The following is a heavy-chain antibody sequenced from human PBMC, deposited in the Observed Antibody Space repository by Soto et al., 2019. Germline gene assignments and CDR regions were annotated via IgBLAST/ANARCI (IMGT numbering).Heavy chain of an antibody. CDR3: AREGILFSGGIVVYGMDV. J-gene: IGHJ6*02. Sequence: QVQLVQSGAEVKKPGASVKVSCKASGYSFTRHDINWVRQAPGQGLEWMGWINPSSGNTGYAQRFLGRLTMTTDTSTRTAYLELSGLKSEDTAIYYCAREGILFSGGIVVYGMDVWGQGTTVTVPS. CDR2: INPSSGNT. CDR1: GYSFTRHD. D-gene: IGHD3-3*01. V-gene: IGHV1-8*01.